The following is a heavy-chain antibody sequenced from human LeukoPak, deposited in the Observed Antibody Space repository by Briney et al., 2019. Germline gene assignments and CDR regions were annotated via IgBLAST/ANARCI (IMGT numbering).Heavy chain of an antibody. D-gene: IGHD3-3*01. Sequence: PGGSLRLSCTASGFTFGDYAMSWFRQAPGKGLEWVANIKQDGSEKYYVDSVKGRFTISRDNAKNSLYLQMNSLRAEDTAVYYCARVGDDFWSGRRYFDYWGQGTLVTVSS. CDR1: GFTFGDYA. CDR3: ARVGDDFWSGRRYFDY. J-gene: IGHJ4*02. V-gene: IGHV3-7*01. CDR2: IKQDGSEK.